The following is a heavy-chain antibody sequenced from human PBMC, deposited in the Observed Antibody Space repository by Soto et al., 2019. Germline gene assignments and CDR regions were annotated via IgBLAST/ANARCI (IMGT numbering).Heavy chain of an antibody. CDR1: GFTFSSYA. Sequence: GGSLRLSCAASGFTFSSYAMSWVRQAPGKGLEWVSAISGSGGSTYYADSVKGRFTISRDNSKNTLYLQMNSLRAEDTAVYYCAKDPRIHIVVVPAAILDNWFDPWGQGTLVTVSS. J-gene: IGHJ5*02. CDR2: ISGSGGST. CDR3: AKDPRIHIVVVPAAILDNWFDP. D-gene: IGHD2-2*02. V-gene: IGHV3-23*01.